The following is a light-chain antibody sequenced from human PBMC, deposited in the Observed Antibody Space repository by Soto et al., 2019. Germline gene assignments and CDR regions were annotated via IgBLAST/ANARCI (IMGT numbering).Light chain of an antibody. J-gene: IGKJ5*01. Sequence: DIQMTQSPSFLSASVGDRVTITCRASTSISSYLNWYQQKPGKAPKLLIYAASSLQSGVPSRFSGSGYGTDFTLTISSLQPEDCATYYCQQSYSTPLTFGQGTLLEIK. CDR2: AAS. CDR1: TSISSY. CDR3: QQSYSTPLT. V-gene: IGKV1-39*01.